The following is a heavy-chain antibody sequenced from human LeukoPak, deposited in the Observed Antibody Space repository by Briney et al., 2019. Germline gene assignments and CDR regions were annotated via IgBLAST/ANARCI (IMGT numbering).Heavy chain of an antibody. Sequence: ASVKVYCKASGYTFTSYGISWVRQAPGQGLEWMGWISAYNGNTNYAQKLQGRVTMTTDTSTSTAYMELRSLRSDDTAVYYCARQHYDSSGYYYDYYYYGMDVWGQGTTATVSS. CDR2: ISAYNGNT. CDR3: ARQHYDSSGYYYDYYYYGMDV. CDR1: GYTFTSYG. D-gene: IGHD3-22*01. V-gene: IGHV1-18*01. J-gene: IGHJ6*02.